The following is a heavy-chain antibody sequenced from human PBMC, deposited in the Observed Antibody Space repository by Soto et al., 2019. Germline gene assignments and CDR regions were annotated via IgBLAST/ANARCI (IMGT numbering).Heavy chain of an antibody. V-gene: IGHV3-30*18. CDR1: GFTFSSTG. CDR3: AKDWGIAVAAH. D-gene: IGHD6-19*01. J-gene: IGHJ4*02. CDR2: ISHDGGNK. Sequence: QVQLVESGGGVVQPGGALRLSCAASGFTFSSTGMHWVRQPPGKGLEWVAVISHDGGNKYYGVSVKGRFTISRDKSKNTLFLQRNSLRADETAVYYWAKDWGIAVAAHWGQGTLVTVSS.